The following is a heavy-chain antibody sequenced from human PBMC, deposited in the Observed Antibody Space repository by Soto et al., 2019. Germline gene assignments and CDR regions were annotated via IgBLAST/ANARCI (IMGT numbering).Heavy chain of an antibody. CDR2: IIPILGIA. V-gene: IGHV1-69*02. CDR3: ARGDVVVIHDY. J-gene: IGHJ4*02. CDR1: GGTFSSYT. D-gene: IGHD2-21*01. Sequence: QVQLVQSGAEVKKPGSSVKVSCKASGGTFSSYTISWVRQAPGQGLEWMGRIIPILGIANYAQKFQGRVTITADKSTSTAYMELSSLRSEDTAVYYWARGDVVVIHDYWGQGTLVTVSS.